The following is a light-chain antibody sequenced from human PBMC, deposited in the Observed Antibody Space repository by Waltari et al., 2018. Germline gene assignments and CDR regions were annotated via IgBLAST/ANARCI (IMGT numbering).Light chain of an antibody. J-gene: IGKJ3*01. CDR2: WAS. CDR3: QQYYTTPFT. V-gene: IGKV4-1*01. Sequence: DIVMTQSPDSLAVSLGERATINCKSSQSVLYSSNNKNYLAWYQQKPGQPPMLLSYWASNRESGVPDRVSGSGSGTDFTLTISSLQAEDVAVYYCQQYYTTPFTFGPGTKVDIK. CDR1: QSVLYSSNNKNY.